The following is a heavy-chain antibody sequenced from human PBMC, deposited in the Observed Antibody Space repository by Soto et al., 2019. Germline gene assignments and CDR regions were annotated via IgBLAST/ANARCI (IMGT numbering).Heavy chain of an antibody. V-gene: IGHV4-30-4*01. Sequence: SETLSLTCTVSGGSISSGDYYWSWIRQPPGKGLEWIGYIYYSGSTYHNPSLKSRVTISVDTSKNQFSLKLSSVTAADTAVYYCARAQDCSGGSCYSPHTNWFDPWGQGTLVTVS. J-gene: IGHJ5*02. CDR2: IYYSGST. D-gene: IGHD2-15*01. CDR3: ARAQDCSGGSCYSPHTNWFDP. CDR1: GGSISSGDYY.